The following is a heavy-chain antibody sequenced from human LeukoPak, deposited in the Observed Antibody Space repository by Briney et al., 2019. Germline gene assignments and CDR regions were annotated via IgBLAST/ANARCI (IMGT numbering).Heavy chain of an antibody. CDR1: GGSISSYY. J-gene: IGHJ5*02. CDR2: IYYSGST. V-gene: IGHV4-59*01. CDR3: ARAYYGSDWFDP. D-gene: IGHD3-10*01. Sequence: SETLSLTCTVSGGSISSYYWSRIRQPPGKGLEWIGYIYYSGSTNYNPSLKSRVTISVDTSKNQFSLKLSSVTAADTAVYYCARAYYGSDWFDPWGQGTLVTVSS.